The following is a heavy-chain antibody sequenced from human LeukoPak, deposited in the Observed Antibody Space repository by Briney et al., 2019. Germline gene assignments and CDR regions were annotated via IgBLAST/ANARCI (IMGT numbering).Heavy chain of an antibody. CDR1: GFTFSSYA. Sequence: GGSPRLSCAASGFTFSSYAMSWVRQAPGKGLEWVSAISGSGGSTYYADSVKGRFTISRDNSKNTLYLQMNSLRAEDTAVYYCAKVVSGCSSTSCFRAFDYWGQGTLVTVSS. CDR2: ISGSGGST. CDR3: AKVVSGCSSTSCFRAFDY. J-gene: IGHJ4*02. D-gene: IGHD2-2*01. V-gene: IGHV3-23*01.